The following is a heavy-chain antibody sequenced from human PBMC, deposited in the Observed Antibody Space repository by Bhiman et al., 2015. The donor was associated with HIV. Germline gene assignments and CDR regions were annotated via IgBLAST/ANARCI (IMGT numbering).Heavy chain of an antibody. CDR3: AREFTGYSSSNFDY. J-gene: IGHJ4*02. CDR2: ISYDGSNK. V-gene: IGHV3-30*04. D-gene: IGHD6-13*01. CDR1: GFTFSSYA. Sequence: QVQLEESGGGVVQPGRSLRLSCAASGFTFSSYAMHWVRQAPGKGLEWVAVISYDGSNKYYADSVKGRFTISRANSKNTLYLQMNSLRAEDTAVYYCAREFTGYSSSNFDYWGQGTLVTVSS.